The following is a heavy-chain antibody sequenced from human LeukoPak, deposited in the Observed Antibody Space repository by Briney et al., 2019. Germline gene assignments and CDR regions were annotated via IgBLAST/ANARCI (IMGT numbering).Heavy chain of an antibody. D-gene: IGHD1-14*01. CDR1: GFTFSSYT. V-gene: IGHV3-23*01. CDR2: ISGNGGTT. J-gene: IGHJ6*02. CDR3: ARDFALTTGCMDV. Sequence: PGGSLRLSCAASGFTFSSYTMTWVRQAPGKGLEWVSVISGNGGTTYYADSVKGRFTISRDNAKNSLYLQMNSLRAEGTAVYYCARDFALTTGCMDVWGQGTTVTVSS.